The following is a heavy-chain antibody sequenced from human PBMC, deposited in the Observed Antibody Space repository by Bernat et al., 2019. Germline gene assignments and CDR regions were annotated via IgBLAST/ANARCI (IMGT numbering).Heavy chain of an antibody. CDR3: ARDSYYDFWSGYYNSVYYYYMDV. V-gene: IGHV4-4*02. D-gene: IGHD3-3*01. CDR1: GGSISSINW. CDR2: IYHSGST. J-gene: IGHJ6*03. Sequence: QVQLQESGPGLVKPSGTLSLTCAVSGGSISSINWWSWVRQPPGKGLEWIGEIYHSGSTNYNPSLKSRVTISVDKSKNQFSLKLSSVTAADTAVYYCARDSYYDFWSGYYNSVYYYYMDVWGKGTTVTVSS.